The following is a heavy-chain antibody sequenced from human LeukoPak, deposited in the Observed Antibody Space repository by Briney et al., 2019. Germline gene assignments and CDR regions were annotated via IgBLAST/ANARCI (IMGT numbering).Heavy chain of an antibody. CDR1: GFTFTTYG. D-gene: IGHD3-22*01. J-gene: IGHJ4*02. V-gene: IGHV3-30*02. Sequence: GGSLRLSCAASGFTFTTYGMHWVRQAPGKGLEWVAFIEDDGSNKYYEDSVKGRFTISRDNSKKTLYLEMNTLRAEDTAVYYCAKDVRDSRGLGPDNWGQGTLVTVSS. CDR2: IEDDGSNK. CDR3: AKDVRDSRGLGPDN.